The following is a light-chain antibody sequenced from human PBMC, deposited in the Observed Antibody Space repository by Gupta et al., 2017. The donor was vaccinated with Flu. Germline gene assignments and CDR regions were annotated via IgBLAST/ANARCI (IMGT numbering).Light chain of an antibody. CDR1: NIGSKN. CDR3: QVWDSSTGV. V-gene: IGLV3-9*01. J-gene: IGLJ1*01. CDR2: RDS. Sequence: ALGQTARITCGGNNIGSKNVHWYQQKPGQAPVLVIYRDSNRPSGIPERFSGSNSGNTATLTISRAQAGDEADYYCQVWDSSTGVFGTGTKVTVL.